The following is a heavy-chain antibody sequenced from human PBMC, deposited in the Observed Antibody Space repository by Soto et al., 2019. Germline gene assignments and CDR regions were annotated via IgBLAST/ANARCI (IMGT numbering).Heavy chain of an antibody. V-gene: IGHV4-31*03. CDR2: IYYSGIT. CDR1: GGSISSGGYY. CDR3: ARSRDGYNYFDS. D-gene: IGHD5-12*01. J-gene: IGHJ4*02. Sequence: SETLSLTCTVSGGSISSGGYYWSWIRQHPGKGLEWIGYIYYSGITYYNPSLKSRVTISVDTSRNQFSLKLSSVTAADTAVYYCARSRDGYNYFDSWGQGTQVTVSS.